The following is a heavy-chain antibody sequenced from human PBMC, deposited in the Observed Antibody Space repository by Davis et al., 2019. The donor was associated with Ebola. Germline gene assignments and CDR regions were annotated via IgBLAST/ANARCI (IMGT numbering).Heavy chain of an antibody. Sequence: HTGGSLRLSCAVSGFTFSSYWMHWVRHTPGKGLVWVARINTEGTSISYADSVKGRFTISRDNAKNSLFLQLNSLRAEDTALYYCARLPSGVGRALDYWGHGTLVTVSS. CDR3: ARLPSGVGRALDY. CDR2: INTEGTSI. D-gene: IGHD5-12*01. CDR1: GFTFSSYW. V-gene: IGHV3-74*01. J-gene: IGHJ4*01.